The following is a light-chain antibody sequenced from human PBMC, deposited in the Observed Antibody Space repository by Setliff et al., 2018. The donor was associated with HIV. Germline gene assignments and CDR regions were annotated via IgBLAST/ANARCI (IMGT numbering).Light chain of an antibody. V-gene: IGLV2-23*01. Sequence: QSALTQPAYVSGSPGQSITISCTGTSSDIGRYNLVSWYQQYPGKAPKLMIYQATKRPSGVSNRFSGSKSGNTASLTIAGLQAEDEADYYCCSNTGSYTYVFGSGTKVTVL. CDR2: QAT. CDR3: CSNTGSYTYV. CDR1: SSDIGRYNL. J-gene: IGLJ1*01.